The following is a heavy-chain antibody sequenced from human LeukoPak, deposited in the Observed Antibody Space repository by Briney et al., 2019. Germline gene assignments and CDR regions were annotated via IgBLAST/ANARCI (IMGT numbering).Heavy chain of an antibody. J-gene: IGHJ4*02. CDR2: IRYDGSNN. V-gene: IGHV3-30*02. Sequence: PGRSLRLSCAASGFTFSSYAMHWVRQAPGKGLEWVAFIRYDGSNNYNVDSVKGRFTISRDNSKNTLYLQLNSLRPEDTAVYYCAKDPGSLNRVGQYYFDYWGQGTLVTVSS. D-gene: IGHD3-10*01. CDR3: AKDPGSLNRVGQYYFDY. CDR1: GFTFSSYA.